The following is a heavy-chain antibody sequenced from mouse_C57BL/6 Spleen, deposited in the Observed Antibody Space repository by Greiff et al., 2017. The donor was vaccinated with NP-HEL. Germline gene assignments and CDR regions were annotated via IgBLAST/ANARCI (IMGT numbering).Heavy chain of an antibody. D-gene: IGHD1-1*01. Sequence: QVQLQQSGAELVKPGASVKLSCKASGYTFTSYWMHWVQQRPGQGLEWIGMIHPTSGSTNYNEKFKSKATLTVDKSSSTAYMQLSSLTSEDSAVYYCARRGIYYYGSSHFDDWGKGTTLTVSS. CDR3: ARRGIYYYGSSHFDD. CDR1: GYTFTSYW. J-gene: IGHJ2*01. V-gene: IGHV1-64*01. CDR2: IHPTSGST.